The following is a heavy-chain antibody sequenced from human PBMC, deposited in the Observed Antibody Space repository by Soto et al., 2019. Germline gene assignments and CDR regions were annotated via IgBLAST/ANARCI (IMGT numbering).Heavy chain of an antibody. CDR2: ISAYNGNT. J-gene: IGHJ6*02. D-gene: IGHD2-21*02. CDR1: GYTFTSYG. CDR3: ASSYCGGDCYSVYYYYGMDV. Sequence: GASVKVSCKASGYTFTSYGISWVRQAPGQVLEWMGWISAYNGNTNYAQKLQGRVTMTTDTYTSTAYMELRSLRSDDTAVYYCASSYCGGDCYSVYYYYGMDVWG. V-gene: IGHV1-18*01.